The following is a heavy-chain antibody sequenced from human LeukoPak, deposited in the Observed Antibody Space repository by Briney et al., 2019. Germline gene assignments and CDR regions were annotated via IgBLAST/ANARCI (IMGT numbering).Heavy chain of an antibody. Sequence: GGSLRLSCAASGFTFSSCWMSWVRQAPGKGLEWVANIKQDGSEKYYVDSVKGRFTISRDNAKNSLYLQMNSLRAEDTAVYYCAFGVIGSGYSDFDYWGQGTLVTVSS. CDR3: AFGVIGSGYSDFDY. D-gene: IGHD3-22*01. CDR2: IKQDGSEK. J-gene: IGHJ4*02. V-gene: IGHV3-7*01. CDR1: GFTFSSCW.